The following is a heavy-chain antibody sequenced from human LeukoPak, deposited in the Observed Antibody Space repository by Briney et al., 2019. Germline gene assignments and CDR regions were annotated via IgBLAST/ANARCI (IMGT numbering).Heavy chain of an antibody. V-gene: IGHV3-21*01. D-gene: IGHD1-1*01. CDR3: VRDIQGTGSPLDY. Sequence: PGESLRLSCAASGFTFSSYSMAWVRQAPGKGLEWVSSISGSSRYIYYAESMNGRFAISRDNAKKLLYLQMNSLRAEDTAVYFCVRDIQGTGSPLDYWGQGTLVTVSS. CDR1: GFTFSSYS. J-gene: IGHJ4*02. CDR2: ISGSSRYI.